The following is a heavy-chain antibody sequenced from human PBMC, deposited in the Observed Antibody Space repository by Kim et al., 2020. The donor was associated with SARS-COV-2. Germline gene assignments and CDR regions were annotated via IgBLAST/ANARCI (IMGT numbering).Heavy chain of an antibody. Sequence: SETLSLTCAVYGGSFSGYYWSWIRQPPGKGLEWIGEINHSGSTNYNSSLKSRVTISVDTSKNQFSLKLSSVTAADTAVYYCARGSTISYGSGSYYSFDYWGQGTLVTVSS. CDR1: GGSFSGYY. CDR2: INHSGST. CDR3: ARGSTISYGSGSYYSFDY. V-gene: IGHV4-34*01. J-gene: IGHJ4*02. D-gene: IGHD3-10*01.